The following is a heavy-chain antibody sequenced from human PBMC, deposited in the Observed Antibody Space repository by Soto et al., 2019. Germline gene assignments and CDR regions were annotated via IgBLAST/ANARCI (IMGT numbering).Heavy chain of an antibody. J-gene: IGHJ1*01. D-gene: IGHD4-17*01. CDR1: GGSISSGGYS. CDR2: IYHSGST. CDR3: ASSHDYGDQYFQH. Sequence: SETLSLTCAVSGGSISSGGYSWSWIRQPPGKGLEWIGYIYHSGSTYYNPSLKSRVTISVDRSKNQFSLKLSSVTAADTAVYYCASSHDYGDQYFQHWGQGTLVTVSS. V-gene: IGHV4-30-2*01.